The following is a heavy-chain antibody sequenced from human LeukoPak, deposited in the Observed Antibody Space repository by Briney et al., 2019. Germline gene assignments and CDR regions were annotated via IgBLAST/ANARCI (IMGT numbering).Heavy chain of an antibody. CDR1: GFTFSSYE. V-gene: IGHV3-48*03. CDR2: ISSSGSTI. CDR3: ARGAIAYGDYDGY. J-gene: IGHJ4*02. D-gene: IGHD4-17*01. Sequence: GGSLRLSYAASGFTFSSYEMNWVRQAPGKGLEWVSYISSSGSTIYYADSVKGRFTISRDRAKNSLYLQMNSLRAEDTAVYYCARGAIAYGDYDGYWGQGTLVTVSS.